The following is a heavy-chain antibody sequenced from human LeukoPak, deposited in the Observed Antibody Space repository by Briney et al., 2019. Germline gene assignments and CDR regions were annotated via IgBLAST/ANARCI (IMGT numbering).Heavy chain of an antibody. J-gene: IGHJ3*02. CDR3: ARTYCSGGSCYWVNTGAFDI. D-gene: IGHD2-15*01. Sequence: SETLSPTCTVSGGSISSYYWSWIRQPPGKGLEWIGYIYYSGSTNYNPSLKSRVTISVDTSKNQFSLKLSSVTAADTAVYYCARTYCSGGSCYWVNTGAFDIWGQGTMVTVSS. CDR2: IYYSGST. V-gene: IGHV4-59*08. CDR1: GGSISSYY.